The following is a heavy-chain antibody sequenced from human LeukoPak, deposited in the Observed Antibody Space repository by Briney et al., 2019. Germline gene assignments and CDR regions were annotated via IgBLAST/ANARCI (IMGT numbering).Heavy chain of an antibody. Sequence: ASVKVSCKASGYTFTSYGISWVRQAPGQGLEWMGWISAYNGNTNYAQKLQGRVTMTTDTSTSTAYMELRSLRSDDTAVYYCARIVATPSRRDYFDYWGQGTLVTVSS. J-gene: IGHJ4*02. CDR2: ISAYNGNT. D-gene: IGHD5-12*01. CDR1: GYTFTSYG. V-gene: IGHV1-18*01. CDR3: ARIVATPSRRDYFDY.